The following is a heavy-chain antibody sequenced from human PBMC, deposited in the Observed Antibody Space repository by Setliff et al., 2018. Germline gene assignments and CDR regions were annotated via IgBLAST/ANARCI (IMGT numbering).Heavy chain of an antibody. D-gene: IGHD3-16*01. Sequence: SETLSLTCTVSGGSISSSSYYWGWIRQPPGKGLEWIGSIYYSGSTNYNPPLESRVTISVDTSKNQFSLRLNSATAADTAVYYCARLRGAFDYWGQGTLVTVSS. CDR3: ARLRGAFDY. CDR1: GGSISSSSYY. J-gene: IGHJ4*02. V-gene: IGHV4-39*07. CDR2: IYYSGST.